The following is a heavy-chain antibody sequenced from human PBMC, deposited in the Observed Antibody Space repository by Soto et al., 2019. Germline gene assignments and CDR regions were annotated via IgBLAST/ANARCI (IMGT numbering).Heavy chain of an antibody. CDR1: GYSFTSYW. Sequence: GESLKISCKGSGYSFTSYWIAWVRQMPGKGLEWMGIIYPGDSETTYSPSFQGQVTISVDKSINTAYVQWSSLTVSDTAMYYCARPECPSAFCSPAYWGQGTLVTVSS. CDR2: IYPGDSET. V-gene: IGHV5-51*01. J-gene: IGHJ4*02. D-gene: IGHD2-15*01. CDR3: ARPECPSAFCSPAY.